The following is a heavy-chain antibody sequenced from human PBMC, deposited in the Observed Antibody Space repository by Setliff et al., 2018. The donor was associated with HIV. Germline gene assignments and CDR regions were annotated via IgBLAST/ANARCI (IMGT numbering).Heavy chain of an antibody. D-gene: IGHD6-19*01. V-gene: IGHV4-59*08. Sequence: SETLSLTCSVSGGSITSHYWSWIRQPPGKGLEWIGYIYYSGDTIYNPSLKSRVTMSVDTSKNHFSLRLSSVTAADTAVYYCARLAVAGTGYYYYYMDVWGKGTTVTVSS. CDR1: GGSITSHY. CDR2: IYYSGDT. J-gene: IGHJ6*03. CDR3: ARLAVAGTGYYYYYMDV.